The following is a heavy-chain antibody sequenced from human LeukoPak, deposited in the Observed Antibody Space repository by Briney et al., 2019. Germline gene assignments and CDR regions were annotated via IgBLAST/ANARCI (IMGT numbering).Heavy chain of an antibody. D-gene: IGHD1-26*01. J-gene: IGHJ6*02. Sequence: GGSLRLSCAASGFTFDDYAMHWVRQAPGKGLEWVSGISWNSGSIGYADSVKGRFTISRDNAKNSLYLQMNSLRAEDTALYYCAKGQWELLGGMDVWGQGTTVTVSS. CDR2: ISWNSGSI. CDR1: GFTFDDYA. V-gene: IGHV3-9*01. CDR3: AKGQWELLGGMDV.